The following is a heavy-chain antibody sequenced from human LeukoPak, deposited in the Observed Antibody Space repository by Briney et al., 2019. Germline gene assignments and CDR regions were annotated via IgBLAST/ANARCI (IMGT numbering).Heavy chain of an antibody. CDR1: GFTFSSYV. CDR3: ARAMDPRGWFDP. D-gene: IGHD3-10*01. J-gene: IGHJ5*02. CDR2: ISYDGSNK. V-gene: IGHV3-30-3*01. Sequence: PGRSLRLSCAASGFTFSSYVMHWVRQAPGKGLEWVAVISYDGSNKYYADSVEGRFTISRDNSKNTLYLQMNSLRAEDTAVYYCARAMDPRGWFDPWGQGTLVTVS.